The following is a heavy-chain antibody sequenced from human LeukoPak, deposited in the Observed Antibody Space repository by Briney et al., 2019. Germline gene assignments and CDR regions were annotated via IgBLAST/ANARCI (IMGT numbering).Heavy chain of an antibody. V-gene: IGHV4-34*01. CDR1: GFTFSSYE. Sequence: GSLRLSCAASGFTFSSYEMNWIRQPPGKGLEWIGEINHSGSTNYNPSLKSRVTISVDTSKNQFSLKLSSVTAADTAVYYCARGVYYDILTGPLRLDYWGQGTLVTVSS. CDR3: ARGVYYDILTGPLRLDY. J-gene: IGHJ4*02. CDR2: INHSGST. D-gene: IGHD3-9*01.